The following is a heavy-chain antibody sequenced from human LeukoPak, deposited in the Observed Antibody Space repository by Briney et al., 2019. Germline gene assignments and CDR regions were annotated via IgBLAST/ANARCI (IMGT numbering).Heavy chain of an antibody. J-gene: IGHJ4*02. CDR2: INPNSGST. D-gene: IGHD1-26*01. Sequence: ASVKVSCKASGYTFTSYYMHWVRQAPGQGLEWMGRINPNSGSTNYAQKFQGRVTMTEDTSTDTAYMELSSLRSEDTAVYYCATDFQGGYSYYFDYWGQGTLVTVSS. CDR3: ATDFQGGYSYYFDY. CDR1: GYTFTSYY. V-gene: IGHV1-2*06.